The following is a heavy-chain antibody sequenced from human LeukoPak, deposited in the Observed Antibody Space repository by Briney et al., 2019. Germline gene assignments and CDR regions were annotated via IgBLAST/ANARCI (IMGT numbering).Heavy chain of an antibody. CDR3: ARDRSPDWWGSFDF. Sequence: ASVKVSCKASGYTFTGHYIHWVRQAPGQGLEWMGWINPNSGGTNYQQKFQDRVTMTRDTSSSTVYMELSRLRSDDTAVYYCARDRSPDWWGSFDFWGQGTLVTVSS. CDR1: GYTFTGHY. CDR2: INPNSGGT. V-gene: IGHV1-2*02. J-gene: IGHJ4*02. D-gene: IGHD3-16*01.